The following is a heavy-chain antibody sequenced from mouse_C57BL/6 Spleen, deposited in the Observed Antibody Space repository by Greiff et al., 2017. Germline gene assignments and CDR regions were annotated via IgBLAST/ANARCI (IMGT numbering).Heavy chain of an antibody. CDR1: GFSLTSYG. V-gene: IGHV2-5*01. Sequence: VQGVESGPGLVQPSQSLSITCTVSGFSLTSYGVHWVRQSPGKGLEWLGVIWRGGSTDYNAAFMSRLSITKDNSKSQVFFKMNSLQADDTAIYYCANHYGSSYGFAYWGQGTLVTVSA. D-gene: IGHD1-1*01. J-gene: IGHJ3*01. CDR2: IWRGGST. CDR3: ANHYGSSYGFAY.